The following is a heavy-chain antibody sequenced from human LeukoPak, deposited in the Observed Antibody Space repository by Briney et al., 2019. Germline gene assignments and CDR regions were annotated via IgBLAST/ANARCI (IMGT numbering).Heavy chain of an antibody. CDR2: ISYDGSNK. V-gene: IGHV3-30-3*01. CDR1: GFTFSSYA. J-gene: IGHJ4*02. CDR3: ASLPARGRDGPFDY. D-gene: IGHD2-2*01. Sequence: GGSLRLSCAASGFTFSSYAMHWVRQAPGKGLEWVAVISYDGSNKYYADSVKGRFTISRDNSKNTLYLQMNSLRAEDTAVYYCASLPARGRDGPFDYWGQGTLVTVSS.